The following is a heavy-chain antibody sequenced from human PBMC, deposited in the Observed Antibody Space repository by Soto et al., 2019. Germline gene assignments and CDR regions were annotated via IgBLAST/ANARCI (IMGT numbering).Heavy chain of an antibody. V-gene: IGHV3-23*01. CDR3: SKDFTYYYDSSGYYHDAFDI. CDR1: GFTFSSYA. J-gene: IGHJ3*02. D-gene: IGHD3-22*01. Sequence: GGSLRLSCAASGFTFSSYAMSWVRQAPGKGLEWVSAISGSGGSTYYADTVKGRFTISRDNSKNTLYLKMNRLRAEDTDVNYYSKDFTYYYDSSGYYHDAFDIWGQGTMVTVSS. CDR2: ISGSGGST.